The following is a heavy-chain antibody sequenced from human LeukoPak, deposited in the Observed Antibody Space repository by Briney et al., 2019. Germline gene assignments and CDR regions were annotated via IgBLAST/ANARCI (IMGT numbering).Heavy chain of an antibody. CDR1: GFTFSNYA. Sequence: GGSLRLSCAASGFTFSNYAMSWVRRAPGKGLEWVSGIPASGGSPSYADSVKGRFTISRDNPGNTLFMEMHSLRAEDTAFYYCAKEVYDNDYWGQGTLVTVSS. D-gene: IGHD3-16*01. CDR2: IPASGGSP. CDR3: AKEVYDNDY. V-gene: IGHV3-23*01. J-gene: IGHJ4*02.